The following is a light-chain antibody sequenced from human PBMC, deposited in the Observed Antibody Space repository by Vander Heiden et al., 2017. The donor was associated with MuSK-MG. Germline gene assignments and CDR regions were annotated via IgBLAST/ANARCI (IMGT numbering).Light chain of an antibody. CDR1: QDISSY. CDR2: TAS. Sequence: DIQLTQSPSFLSASVGDRVTITCRASQDISSYLAWYHQKPGKAPKLLIYTASILQSGVPSRFSGSGSGTGFTLTISSLQPEDFGSYYCQQLNSYPITFGGGTKVEIK. J-gene: IGKJ4*01. V-gene: IGKV1-9*01. CDR3: QQLNSYPIT.